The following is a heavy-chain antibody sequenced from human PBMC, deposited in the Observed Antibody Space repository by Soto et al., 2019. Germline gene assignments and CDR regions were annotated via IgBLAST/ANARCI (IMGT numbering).Heavy chain of an antibody. CDR3: AQALVFTGGDGFDI. CDR1: GGSITTGGRY. V-gene: IGHV4-31*02. CDR2: IYYSGNT. D-gene: IGHD1-1*01. Sequence: QVRLQEWGPGLVKPSQTLSLKCSVSGGSITTGGRYWSWIRQLPGKGLEWIGDIYYSGNTYYNASLQSRVTISVDAAKNQFSLKLTSVTAADTAVYYCAQALVFTGGDGFDIWGQGRLVTVSS. J-gene: IGHJ3*02.